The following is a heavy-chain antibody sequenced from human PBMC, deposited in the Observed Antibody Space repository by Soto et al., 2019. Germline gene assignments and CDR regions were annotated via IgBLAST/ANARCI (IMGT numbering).Heavy chain of an antibody. CDR3: ARVLYYYDSSGYYYQSYFDY. CDR1: GYTFTSYA. D-gene: IGHD3-22*01. V-gene: IGHV1-3*01. J-gene: IGHJ4*02. Sequence: ASVKVSCKASGYTFTSYAMHWVRQAPGQRLEWMGWINAGNGNTKYSQKFQGRVTITRDTSASTDYMELSSLRSEDTAVYYCARVLYYYDSSGYYYQSYFDYWGQGTLVTVSS. CDR2: INAGNGNT.